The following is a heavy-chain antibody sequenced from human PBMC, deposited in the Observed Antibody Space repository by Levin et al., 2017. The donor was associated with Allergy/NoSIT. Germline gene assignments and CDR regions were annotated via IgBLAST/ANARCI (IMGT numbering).Heavy chain of an antibody. CDR1: GFTVSSSY. Sequence: GGSLRLSCAASGFTVSSSYMTWVRQAPGKGLEWVSFIYSGGSTYYAGSVKGRFTICRDNSKNTLYLQMNSLRAEDTAVYYCAVVVPGTPNWFDPWGQGTLVTVSS. D-gene: IGHD2-2*01. CDR2: IYSGGST. J-gene: IGHJ5*02. CDR3: AVVVPGTPNWFDP. V-gene: IGHV3-66*01.